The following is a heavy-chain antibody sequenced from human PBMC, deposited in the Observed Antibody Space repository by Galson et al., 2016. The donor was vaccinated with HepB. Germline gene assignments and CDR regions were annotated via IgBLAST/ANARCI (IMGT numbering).Heavy chain of an antibody. V-gene: IGHV3-74*01. CDR1: GFMFSTYW. Sequence: SLRLSCAASGFMFSTYWMQWVRQAPGKGLVWVSLIDPDGTTIDYADSVRGRFSVSRDNAKNTTSLQTNSLRVEDMGVYYCVRDSGTYPGYYYFWGQGTLVTFSS. D-gene: IGHD1-26*01. CDR2: IDPDGTTI. CDR3: VRDSGTYPGYYYF. J-gene: IGHJ4*02.